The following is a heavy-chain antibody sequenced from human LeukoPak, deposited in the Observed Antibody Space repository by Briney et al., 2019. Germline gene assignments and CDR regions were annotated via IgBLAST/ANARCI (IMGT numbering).Heavy chain of an antibody. D-gene: IGHD6-13*01. CDR1: GGSISSYY. CDR2: IYYSGST. CDR3: ARLTGYSSSWCRGYDAFDI. V-gene: IGHV4-59*12. J-gene: IGHJ3*02. Sequence: PSETLSLTCTVSGGSISSYYWSWIRQPPGKGLEWIGYIYYSGSTNYNPSLKSRVTISVDTSKNQFSLKLSSVTAADTAVYYCARLTGYSSSWCRGYDAFDIWGQGTMVTVSS.